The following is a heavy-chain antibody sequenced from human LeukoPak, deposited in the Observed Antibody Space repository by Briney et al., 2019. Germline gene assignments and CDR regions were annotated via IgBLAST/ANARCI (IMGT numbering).Heavy chain of an antibody. CDR3: AREAYEAGRYYIDY. V-gene: IGHV3-74*01. D-gene: IGHD3-10*01. CDR2: IYPDGITT. CDR1: GFTFSSYC. J-gene: IGHJ4*02. Sequence: GGSLRLSCAASGFTFSSYCIQWVRQVPGKGLVWVSRIYPDGITTNYADSVKGRFTISRDNAKNTLFLQMDSLRVEDTAVYYCAREAYEAGRYYIDYWGQGALVIVSS.